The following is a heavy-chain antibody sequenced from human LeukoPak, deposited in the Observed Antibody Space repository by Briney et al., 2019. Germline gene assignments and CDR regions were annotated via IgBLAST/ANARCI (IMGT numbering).Heavy chain of an antibody. CDR1: GYTFTGYY. D-gene: IGHD5-24*01. CDR3: ARPRQSRDGYRN. Sequence: ASVKVSCKASGYTFTGYYKHWVRQAPGQGLEWMGWINPNSGGTNYAQKFQGRVTMTRDTSISTANMELSRLRSDDTAVYYCARPRQSRDGYRNWGQGTLVTVSS. CDR2: INPNSGGT. V-gene: IGHV1-2*02. J-gene: IGHJ4*02.